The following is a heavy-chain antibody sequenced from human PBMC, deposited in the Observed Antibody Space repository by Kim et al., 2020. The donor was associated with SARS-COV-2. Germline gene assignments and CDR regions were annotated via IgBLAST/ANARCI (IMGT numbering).Heavy chain of an antibody. CDR2: INPSGGST. D-gene: IGHD3-10*01. V-gene: IGHV1-46*01. CDR3: ARDGPILLWFGELSSGGGMDV. Sequence: ASVKVSCKASGYTFTSYYMHWVRQAPGQGLEWMGIINPSGGSTSYAQKFQGRVTMTRDTSTSTVYMELSSLRSEDTAVYYCARDGPILLWFGELSSGGGMDVWGQGTTVTVSS. J-gene: IGHJ6*02. CDR1: GYTFTSYY.